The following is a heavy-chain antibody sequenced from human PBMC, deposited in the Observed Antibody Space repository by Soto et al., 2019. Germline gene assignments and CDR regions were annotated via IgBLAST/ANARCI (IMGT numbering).Heavy chain of an antibody. CDR3: ARGIYYDFWSGYPGYFDY. D-gene: IGHD3-3*01. J-gene: IGHJ4*02. CDR1: GGSISSGGYY. Sequence: SETLALTCTVSGGSISSGGYYWSWIRQHPGKGLEWIGYIYYSGSTYYNPSLKSRVTISVDTSKNQFSLKLSSVTAADTAVYYCARGIYYDFWSGYPGYFDYWGQGTLVTVSS. V-gene: IGHV4-31*03. CDR2: IYYSGST.